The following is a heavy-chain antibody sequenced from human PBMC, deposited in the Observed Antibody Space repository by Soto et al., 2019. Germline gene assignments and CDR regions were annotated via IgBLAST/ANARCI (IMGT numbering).Heavy chain of an antibody. V-gene: IGHV1-3*01. J-gene: IGHJ3*02. Sequence: QVQFVQSGAELKKPGASVRVSCKASGYTFTDYAMHWVRQAPGQGLEWMGWINAGNGNTKYSQKFKGRVTITRDTSARTAYVELNSLTSEDTAVYYCARAAYCGSTRCSDAFDIWGQGTMVTVSS. CDR3: ARAAYCGSTRCSDAFDI. CDR1: GYTFTDYA. CDR2: INAGNGNT. D-gene: IGHD2-2*01.